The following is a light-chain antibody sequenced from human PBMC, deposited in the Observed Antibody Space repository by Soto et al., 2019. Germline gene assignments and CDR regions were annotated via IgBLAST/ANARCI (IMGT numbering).Light chain of an antibody. CDR1: QGIANH. CDR2: AAS. V-gene: IGKV1-27*01. Sequence: DIQMTQSPSSLSASVGDRVTITCRASQGIANHLAWYQQKPGKAPNLLIYAASTLQSGVPSRFSGSGFGTEFTLTISSLQPEDVATYYFHKYKIAPYTFGPGTKGDI. J-gene: IGKJ3*01. CDR3: HKYKIAPYT.